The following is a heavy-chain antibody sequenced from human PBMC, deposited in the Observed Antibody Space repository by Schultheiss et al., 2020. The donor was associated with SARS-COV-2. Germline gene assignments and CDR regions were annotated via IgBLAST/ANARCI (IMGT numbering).Heavy chain of an antibody. CDR1: GDSVSSNSAA. Sequence: SETLSLTCAISGDSVSSNSAAWNWIRQSPSRGLEWLGRTYYRSKWYTDYAVSVRSRIIINPDTSKNQFSLQLNSVTPEDTAVYYCARARGLWYYDSSGLKNYGMDVWGQGTTVTVSS. CDR3: ARARGLWYYDSSGLKNYGMDV. D-gene: IGHD3-22*01. J-gene: IGHJ6*02. V-gene: IGHV6-1*01. CDR2: TYYRSKWYT.